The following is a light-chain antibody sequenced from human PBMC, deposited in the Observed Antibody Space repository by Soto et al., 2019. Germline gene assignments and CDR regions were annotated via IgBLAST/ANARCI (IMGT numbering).Light chain of an antibody. CDR2: EG. Sequence: DLQLTQSPSAMSASVGDSVTITCRASQGIGTNLAWFQQRPGKIPKRLIYEGRLQSGVPSRFSASGSGTVFTLTITSLQPEDFATYYCLQHNRYPRTFGQGTKVEIK. CDR3: LQHNRYPRT. V-gene: IGKV1-17*03. CDR1: QGIGTN. J-gene: IGKJ1*01.